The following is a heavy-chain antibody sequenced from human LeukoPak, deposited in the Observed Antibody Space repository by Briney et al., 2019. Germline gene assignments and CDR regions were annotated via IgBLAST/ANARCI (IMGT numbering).Heavy chain of an antibody. Sequence: PGGSLRLSCAASGVTFSNYWTHWVRQAPGKGLVWVSRISPDGSSTTYADSVKGRFTISRDNAKNTLYLQMNRLRAEDTAVYYCARGGGGGGAFDIWGQGTMVTVSS. D-gene: IGHD3-16*01. CDR1: GVTFSNYW. CDR3: ARGGGGGGAFDI. CDR2: ISPDGSST. V-gene: IGHV3-74*01. J-gene: IGHJ3*02.